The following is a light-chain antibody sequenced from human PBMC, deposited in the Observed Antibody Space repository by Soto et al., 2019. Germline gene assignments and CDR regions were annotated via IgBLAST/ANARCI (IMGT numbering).Light chain of an antibody. J-gene: IGKJ5*01. Sequence: EIVLTQSPATLSLSPGERATLSCSASQSVSSYLGWYQQKPGQAPRLLIYDASNRATGIPARFSGSGSGTDFTLTISRLEPEDFAVYYCQQRSNWHPITFGQGTRLEMK. CDR2: DAS. CDR1: QSVSSY. CDR3: QQRSNWHPIT. V-gene: IGKV3-11*01.